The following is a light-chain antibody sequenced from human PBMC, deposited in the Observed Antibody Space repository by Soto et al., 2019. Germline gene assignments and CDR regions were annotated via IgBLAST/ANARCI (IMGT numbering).Light chain of an antibody. CDR2: KAS. CDR3: QQYNSYSWT. V-gene: IGKV1-5*03. Sequence: DIQITQSPSTLSASVGDRVTITCRASQSISSWLAWYQQKPGKAPKLLIYKASSLESGVPSRFSGSGSGTEFTLTISSLQPDPFATYYCQQYNSYSWTLGQGTKVDIK. J-gene: IGKJ1*01. CDR1: QSISSW.